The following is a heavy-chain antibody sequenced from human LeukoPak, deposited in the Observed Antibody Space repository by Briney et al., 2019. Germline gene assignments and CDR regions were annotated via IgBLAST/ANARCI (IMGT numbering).Heavy chain of an antibody. Sequence: GGSVTVSCKASGYTFTSYAMSWVRQAPGKGLEWVSAISGSGGSTYYADSVKGRFTISRDNSKNTLYLQMNSLRAEDTAVYYCANCYDSSGRAHKRFDYWGQGTLVTVSS. CDR3: ANCYDSSGRAHKRFDY. J-gene: IGHJ4*02. CDR1: GYTFTSYA. D-gene: IGHD3-22*01. V-gene: IGHV3-23*01. CDR2: ISGSGGST.